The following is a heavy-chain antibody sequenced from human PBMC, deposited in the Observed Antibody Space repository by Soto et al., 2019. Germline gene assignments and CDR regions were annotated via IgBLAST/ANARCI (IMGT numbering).Heavy chain of an antibody. V-gene: IGHV6-1*01. CDR1: GDIVSREWTS. Sequence: PSQTLSLTCAISGDIVSREWTSWNWIKQSPSRGLEWLGRTYYRSTRFTEYAVSVRSRMTINADTSENQFSLHLNSVTPEDTAAYYCARAFGAHEGHFDYWGQGTLVTVSS. CDR3: ARAFGAHEGHFDY. D-gene: IGHD3-16*01. J-gene: IGHJ4*02. CDR2: TYYRSTRFT.